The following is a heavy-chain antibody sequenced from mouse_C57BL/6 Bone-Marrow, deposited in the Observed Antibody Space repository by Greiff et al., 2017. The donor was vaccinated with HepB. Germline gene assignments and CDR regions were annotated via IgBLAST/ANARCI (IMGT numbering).Heavy chain of an antibody. CDR1: GYTFTSYW. V-gene: IGHV1-50*01. J-gene: IGHJ3*01. Sequence: QVQLKQPGAELVKPGASVKLSCKASGYTFTSYWMQWVKQRPGQGLEWIGEIDPSDSYTNYNQKFKGKATLPVDTSSSTAYMQLSSLTSEDSAVYYCAIKIYYDYDGAYWGQGTLVTVSA. D-gene: IGHD2-4*01. CDR3: AIKIYYDYDGAY. CDR2: IDPSDSYT.